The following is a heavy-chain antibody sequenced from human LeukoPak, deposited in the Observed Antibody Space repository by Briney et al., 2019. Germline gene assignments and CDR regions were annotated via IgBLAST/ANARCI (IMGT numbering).Heavy chain of an antibody. D-gene: IGHD6-25*01. CDR3: ARLVGIAAHHFDY. CDR1: GVSMNNYY. V-gene: IGHV4-4*07. CDR2: VYTSGRT. J-gene: IGHJ4*02. Sequence: SETLSLTCTVSGVSMNNYYWTWIRQPAGKGLEWIGHVYTSGRTNYNPSLKSRVTMSVDTSKNQFSLKLTSVTAADTAVYYCARLVGIAAHHFDYWGQGTLVTVSS.